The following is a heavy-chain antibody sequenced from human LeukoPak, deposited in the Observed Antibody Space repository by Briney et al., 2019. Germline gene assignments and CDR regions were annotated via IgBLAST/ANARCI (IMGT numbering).Heavy chain of an antibody. V-gene: IGHV3-21*01. CDR2: ISSSSSYI. CDR3: ARDPARYSSGWADY. J-gene: IGHJ4*02. Sequence: GGSLRLSCAASGFTFSSYSMNWVRQAPGKGLAWVSSISSSSSYIYYADSVKGRFTISRDNAKNSLYLQMNSLRAEDTAVYYCARDPARYSSGWADYWGQGTLVTVSS. D-gene: IGHD6-19*01. CDR1: GFTFSSYS.